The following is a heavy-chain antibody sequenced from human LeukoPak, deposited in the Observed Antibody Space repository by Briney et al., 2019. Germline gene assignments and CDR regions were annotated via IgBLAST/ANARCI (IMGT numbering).Heavy chain of an antibody. CDR3: ARDLNDLLDY. V-gene: IGHV3-30-3*01. CDR1: GFTFSSYA. CDR2: ISYDGSNK. Sequence: PGGSLRLSRAASGFTFSSYAMHWVRQAPGKGLEWVAVISYDGSNKYYADSVKGRFTISRDNSKNTLYLQMNSLRAEDTAVYYCARDLNDLLDYWGQGTLVTVSS. J-gene: IGHJ4*02.